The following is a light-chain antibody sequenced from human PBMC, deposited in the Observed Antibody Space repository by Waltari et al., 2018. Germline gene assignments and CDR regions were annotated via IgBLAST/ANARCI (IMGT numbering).Light chain of an antibody. V-gene: IGLV2-11*01. CDR3: CSYAGSGTWV. J-gene: IGLJ3*02. Sequence: QSALTQPRSVSGSPGQSFTISCPGTSRDVGSYSYFSCYQQYPAKAPKLMIYYFSKRPSGVPDRFSGSQSGNTASLTISGLQAEDEANYYCCSYAGSGTWVFGGGTKLTVL. CDR2: YFS. CDR1: SRDVGSYSY.